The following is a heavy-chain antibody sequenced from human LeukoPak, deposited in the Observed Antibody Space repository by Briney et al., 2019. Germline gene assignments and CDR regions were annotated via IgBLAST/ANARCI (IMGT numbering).Heavy chain of an antibody. D-gene: IGHD6-13*01. J-gene: IGHJ4*02. CDR2: INHSGST. V-gene: IGHV4-34*01. CDR1: GGSFSGYY. Sequence: SETLSLTCAVYGGSFSGYYWSWIRQPLGKGLEWIGEINHSGSTNYNPSLKSRVTISVDTSKNQFSLKLSSVTAADTAVYYCARVTGYRIEDYFDYWGQGTLVTVSS. CDR3: ARVTGYRIEDYFDY.